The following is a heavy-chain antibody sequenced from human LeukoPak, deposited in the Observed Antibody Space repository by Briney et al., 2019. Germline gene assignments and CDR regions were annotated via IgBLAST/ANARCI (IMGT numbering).Heavy chain of an antibody. CDR1: GYTFTSYD. CDR2: INPSGGST. CDR3: ARGGMITFGGVIVRSAFDI. D-gene: IGHD3-16*02. J-gene: IGHJ3*02. V-gene: IGHV1-46*01. Sequence: GASVKVSCKASGYTFTSYDINWVRQAPGQGLEWMGIINPSGGSTSYAQKFQGRVTMTRDMSTSTVYMELSSLRSEDTAVYYCARGGMITFGGVIVRSAFDIWGQGTMVTVSS.